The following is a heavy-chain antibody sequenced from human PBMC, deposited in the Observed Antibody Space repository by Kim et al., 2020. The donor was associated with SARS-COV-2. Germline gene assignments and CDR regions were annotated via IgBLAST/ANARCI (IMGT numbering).Heavy chain of an antibody. Sequence: KFQGRVTMTEDTSTDTAYMELSSLRSEDTAVYYCATAGIAAAGIRGWFDPWGQGTLVTVSS. D-gene: IGHD6-13*01. J-gene: IGHJ5*02. V-gene: IGHV1-24*01. CDR3: ATAGIAAAGIRGWFDP.